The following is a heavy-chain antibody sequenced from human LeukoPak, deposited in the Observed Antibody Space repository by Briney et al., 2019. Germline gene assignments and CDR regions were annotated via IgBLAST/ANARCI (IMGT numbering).Heavy chain of an antibody. J-gene: IGHJ5*02. CDR3: ARLGSYYDFWSGSPNWFDP. V-gene: IGHV4-61*08. CDR2: IYYSGST. CDR1: GVSVSSGGYY. Sequence: PSETLSLTCTVSGVSVSSGGYYWSWIRQPPGKGLEWIGYIYYSGSTNYNPSLKSRVTISVDMSKNQFSLKLSSVTAADTAVYYCARLGSYYDFWSGSPNWFDPWGQGTLVTVSS. D-gene: IGHD3-3*01.